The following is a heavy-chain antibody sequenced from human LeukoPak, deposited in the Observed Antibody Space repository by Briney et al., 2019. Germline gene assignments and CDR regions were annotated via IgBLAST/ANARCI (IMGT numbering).Heavy chain of an antibody. Sequence: AGSLRLSCAASGFTFSSYAMNWVRQAPGKGLKWVSYISGSSTYYADSVKGRFTISRDNAKNSLYLQMNSLRAEDTPVYYCARCPRSSDAFDIWGQGTMVTVSS. J-gene: IGHJ3*02. CDR3: ARCPRSSDAFDI. V-gene: IGHV3-48*03. CDR2: ISGSST. CDR1: GFTFSSYA.